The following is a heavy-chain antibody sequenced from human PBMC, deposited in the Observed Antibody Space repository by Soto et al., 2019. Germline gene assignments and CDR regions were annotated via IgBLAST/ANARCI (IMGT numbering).Heavy chain of an antibody. Sequence: ASVKVSCKTSGDTFSSYSINWVRQAPGQGLEWMAWISTTSGNTHYAERVQGRVTVTLDKSARTAFMEMWGLTSDDTAVYFCARDNGYYDFWGQGTWVTVSS. D-gene: IGHD2-8*01. CDR2: ISTTSGNT. V-gene: IGHV1-18*01. CDR3: ARDNGYYDF. CDR1: GDTFSSYS. J-gene: IGHJ4*02.